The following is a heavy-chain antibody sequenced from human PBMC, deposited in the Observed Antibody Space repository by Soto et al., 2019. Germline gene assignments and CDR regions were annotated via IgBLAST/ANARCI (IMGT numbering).Heavy chain of an antibody. Sequence: QVQLQESGPGLVKPSETLSLTCTVSGGSISSYYWSWIRQPPGKGLEWIGYIYYSGSTNYNPTLKMRVSPSSTTSENRFSLQLSSVAAADTAVSFFATPYGRAFGHWDQGTLVTVAS. CDR3: ATPYGRAFGH. J-gene: IGHJ1*01. CDR1: GGSISSYY. D-gene: IGHD3-16*01. V-gene: IGHV4-59*08. CDR2: IYYSGST.